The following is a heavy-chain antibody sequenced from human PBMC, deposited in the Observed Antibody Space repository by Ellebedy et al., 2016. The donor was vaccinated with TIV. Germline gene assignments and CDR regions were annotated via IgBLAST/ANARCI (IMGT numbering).Heavy chain of an antibody. CDR3: ARHSGYHAISYLAY. D-gene: IGHD5-12*01. CDR1: GGTFSSFA. CDR2: IIGMFGTA. Sequence: SVKVSCKASGGTFSSFAISWVRQAPGQGLEWMGGIIGMFGTASYAQKFLARVTIPADEFTSTAYMEMSSLRSEDTAVYYCARHSGYHAISYLAYWGQGTLVTVSS. J-gene: IGHJ4*02. V-gene: IGHV1-69*13.